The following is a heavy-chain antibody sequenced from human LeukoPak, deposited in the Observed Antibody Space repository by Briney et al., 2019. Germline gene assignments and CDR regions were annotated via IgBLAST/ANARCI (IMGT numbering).Heavy chain of an antibody. J-gene: IGHJ5*02. Sequence: QGLEWMGGIIPIFGTANYAQKFQGRVTITTDKSTSTAYMELSSLRSEDTAVYYCAPYYYDSSGVPNWFDPWGQGTLVTVSS. D-gene: IGHD3-22*01. V-gene: IGHV1-69*05. CDR2: IIPIFGTA. CDR3: APYYYDSSGVPNWFDP.